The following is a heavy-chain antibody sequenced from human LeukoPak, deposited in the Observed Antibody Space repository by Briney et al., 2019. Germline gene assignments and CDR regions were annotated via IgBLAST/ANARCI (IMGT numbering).Heavy chain of an antibody. V-gene: IGHV3-74*01. CDR3: AGVRMDLQAFDI. Sequence: PGGSLRLSCAASGFTFSSYWIHWVRQAPGKGLVWVSRIDSDGSTRTYADSVKGRFTISRDNTKNTLYLQMNSLRAEDTAVYYCAGVRMDLQAFDIWGQGTMVTVSS. J-gene: IGHJ3*02. D-gene: IGHD2-15*01. CDR2: IDSDGSTR. CDR1: GFTFSSYW.